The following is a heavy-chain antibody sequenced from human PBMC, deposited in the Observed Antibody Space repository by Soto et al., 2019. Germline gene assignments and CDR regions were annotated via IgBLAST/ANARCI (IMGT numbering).Heavy chain of an antibody. D-gene: IGHD6-19*01. Sequence: GSVKDSGNASGYTFTGYYMHWVRQAPGQGLEWMGWINPNSGGTNYAQKFQGWVTMTRDTSISTAYMELSRLRSDDTAVYYCAKDRGYSSGWYKRVPDAFDIWGQGTLVTVSS. CDR2: INPNSGGT. CDR3: AKDRGYSSGWYKRVPDAFDI. V-gene: IGHV1-2*04. J-gene: IGHJ3*02. CDR1: GYTFTGYY.